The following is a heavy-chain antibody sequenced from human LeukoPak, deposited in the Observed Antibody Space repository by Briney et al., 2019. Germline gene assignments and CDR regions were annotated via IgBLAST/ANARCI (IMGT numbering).Heavy chain of an antibody. CDR1: GFTFSDYW. D-gene: IGHD5-18*01. CDR3: ARDLGGYSYGSHFDY. J-gene: IGHJ4*02. V-gene: IGHV3-21*01. CDR2: ITTSSSYI. Sequence: PGGSLRLSCAASGFTFSDYWMHWVRQAPGKGLEWVSSITTSSSYIYYADSVKGRFTISRDNAKNSLYLQMNSLRAEDTAVYYCARDLGGYSYGSHFDYWGQGTLVTVSS.